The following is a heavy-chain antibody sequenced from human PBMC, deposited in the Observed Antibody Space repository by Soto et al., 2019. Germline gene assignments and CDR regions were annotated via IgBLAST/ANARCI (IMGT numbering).Heavy chain of an antibody. V-gene: IGHV4-30-4*01. CDR2: IYYSGST. J-gene: IGHJ4*02. Sequence: SETLSLTCTVSGGSISSGDYYWSWIRQPPGKGLEWIGYIYYSGSTYYNPSLKSRVTISVDTSKNQFSLKLSSVTAADTAVYYCVVVVVAATSYWGQGTLVTVSS. D-gene: IGHD2-15*01. CDR1: GGSISSGDYY. CDR3: VVVVVAATSY.